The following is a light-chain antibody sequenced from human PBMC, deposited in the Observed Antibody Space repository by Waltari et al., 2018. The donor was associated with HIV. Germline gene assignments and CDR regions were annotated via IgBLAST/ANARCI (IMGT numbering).Light chain of an antibody. CDR2: KDT. J-gene: IGLJ2*01. Sequence: SYELMTPPAISVSPAQKANITCSAGNWGNEYACWYQQKDGLYPVLVIFKDTRRPSGISERFSGSTTGNTATLTISGALPADEGDYYCQAWDNSVVVFGGGTRLTVL. CDR3: QAWDNSVVV. V-gene: IGLV3-1*01. CDR1: NWGNEY.